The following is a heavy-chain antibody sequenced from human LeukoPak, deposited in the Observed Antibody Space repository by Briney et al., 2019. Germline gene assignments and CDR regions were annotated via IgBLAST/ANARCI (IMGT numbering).Heavy chain of an antibody. Sequence: SCKASGYTFTGYYMHWVRQAPGKGLEWGAVISYDGSNKYYADSVKGRFTISRDNSKNTLYLQMNSLRAEDTAVYYCARDGSGVAGRDYFDYWGQGTLVTVSS. V-gene: IGHV3-30*04. D-gene: IGHD6-19*01. CDR1: GYTFTGYY. J-gene: IGHJ4*02. CDR2: ISYDGSNK. CDR3: ARDGSGVAGRDYFDY.